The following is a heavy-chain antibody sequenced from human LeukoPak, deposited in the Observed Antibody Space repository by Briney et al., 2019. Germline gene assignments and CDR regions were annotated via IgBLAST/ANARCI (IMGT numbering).Heavy chain of an antibody. D-gene: IGHD3-22*01. CDR2: INPSGGST. CDR3: ARDKTTYYYDSSGYSNSMDV. J-gene: IGHJ6*02. V-gene: IGHV1-46*01. Sequence: EASVKVSCKASGYTFTSYYMHWVRQAPGQGLEWMGIINPSGGSTSYAQKFQGRVTMTRDTSTSTVYMELSSLRSEDTAVYYGARDKTTYYYDSSGYSNSMDVWGQGTTVTVSS. CDR1: GYTFTSYY.